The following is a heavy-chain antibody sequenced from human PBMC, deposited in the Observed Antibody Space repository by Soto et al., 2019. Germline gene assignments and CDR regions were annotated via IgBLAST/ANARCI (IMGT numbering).Heavy chain of an antibody. CDR1: GGSFSGYY. Sequence: SETLSLTCAVYGGSFSGYYWSWIRQPPGKGLEWIGEINHSGSTNYNPSLKSRVTISVDTSKNQFSLKLSSVTAADTAVYYCARDALKGPQRHSNYDWFDPWGQGTLVTVSS. CDR2: INHSGST. V-gene: IGHV4-34*01. CDR3: ARDALKGPQRHSNYDWFDP. D-gene: IGHD4-4*01. J-gene: IGHJ5*02.